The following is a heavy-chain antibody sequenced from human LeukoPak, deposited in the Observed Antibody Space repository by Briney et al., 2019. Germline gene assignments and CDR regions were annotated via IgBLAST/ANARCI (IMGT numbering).Heavy chain of an antibody. CDR1: GGTFSSYA. CDR3: ASIAARPGTFQDYYYMDV. CDR2: IIPIFGTA. Sequence: ASVKVSCKASGGTFSSYAISWVRQAPGQGLEWMGGIIPIFGTANYAQKFQGRVTITTDESTSTAYMELSSLRSEDTAVCYCASIAARPGTFQDYYYMDVWGKGTTVTVSS. V-gene: IGHV1-69*05. D-gene: IGHD6-6*01. J-gene: IGHJ6*03.